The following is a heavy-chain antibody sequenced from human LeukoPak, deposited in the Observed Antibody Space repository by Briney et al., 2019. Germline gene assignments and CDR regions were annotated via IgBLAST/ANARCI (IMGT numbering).Heavy chain of an antibody. CDR2: INPNSGGT. Sequence: ASVKVSCTASGYTFTGYYMHWVRQAPGQGLEWMGWINPNSGGTNYAQKFQGRVTMTRDTSISTAYMELSRLRSDDTAVYYCATSPGSTSPFDYWGQGTLVTVSS. J-gene: IGHJ4*02. CDR1: GYTFTGYY. CDR3: ATSPGSTSPFDY. D-gene: IGHD6-6*01. V-gene: IGHV1-2*02.